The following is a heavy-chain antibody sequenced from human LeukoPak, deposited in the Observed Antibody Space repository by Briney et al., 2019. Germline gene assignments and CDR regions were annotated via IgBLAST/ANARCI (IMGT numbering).Heavy chain of an antibody. V-gene: IGHV3-30*18. CDR1: GFTFSSYG. CDR2: ISYDGSNK. Sequence: GGSLRLSCAASGFTFSSYGMHWVRQAPGKGLEWVAVISYDGSNKYYADSVKGRFTISRDNSKNTLYLQMNSLRAEDTAVYYCAKVLYGTDAFDIWGRGTMVTVSS. CDR3: AKVLYGTDAFDI. D-gene: IGHD4-17*01. J-gene: IGHJ3*02.